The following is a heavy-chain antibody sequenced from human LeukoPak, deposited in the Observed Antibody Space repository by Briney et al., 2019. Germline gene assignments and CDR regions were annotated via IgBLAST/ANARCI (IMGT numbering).Heavy chain of an antibody. V-gene: IGHV5-10-1*01. Sequence: GEPLKISCKGSGYSFTTYWIGWVRQMPGKGLEWMGRIDPSDSYTNYSPSFQGHVTISADKSISTAYLQWSSLKASDTAMYYCARLPGNWFDPWGQGTLVTVSS. D-gene: IGHD3-10*01. CDR3: ARLPGNWFDP. CDR1: GYSFTTYW. J-gene: IGHJ5*02. CDR2: IDPSDSYT.